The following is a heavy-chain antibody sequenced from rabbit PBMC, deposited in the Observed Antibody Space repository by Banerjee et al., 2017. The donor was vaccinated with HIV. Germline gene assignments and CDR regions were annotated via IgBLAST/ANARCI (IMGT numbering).Heavy chain of an antibody. CDR3: ARDLAGVIGWNFNL. V-gene: IGHV1S45*01. CDR1: GFDFSTYYM. Sequence: QEQLKETGGGLVHPGGSLTLSCKASGFDFSTYYMSWVRQAPGKGLEWIGDIYGGSGSTDYASWVNGRFTISKTSSTTVTLQMTSLTAADTATYFCARDLAGVIGWNFNLWGQGTLVTVS. J-gene: IGHJ4*01. D-gene: IGHD4-1*01. CDR2: IYGGSGST.